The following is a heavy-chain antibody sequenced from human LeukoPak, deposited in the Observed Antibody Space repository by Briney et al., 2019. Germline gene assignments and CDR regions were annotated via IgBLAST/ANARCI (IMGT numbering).Heavy chain of an antibody. CDR1: GFTFTSYS. CDR3: AKGGKWDVTPFDY. D-gene: IGHD1-26*01. V-gene: IGHV3-23*01. Sequence: GGSLRLSYAASGFTFTSYSMNWVRQAPGKGLEWVSTISGGGGSTYYADSVKGRFTISRDNSKNTLYLQVNSLRAEDTAVYYCAKGGKWDVTPFDYWGQGTLVTVSS. J-gene: IGHJ4*02. CDR2: ISGGGGST.